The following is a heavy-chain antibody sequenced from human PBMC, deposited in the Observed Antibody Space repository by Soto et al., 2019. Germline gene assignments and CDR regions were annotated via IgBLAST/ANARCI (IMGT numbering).Heavy chain of an antibody. CDR3: ARADVVLMVYYFDY. J-gene: IGHJ4*02. CDR2: ISYDGSNK. V-gene: IGHV3-30-3*01. CDR1: GFTFSSYA. D-gene: IGHD2-8*01. Sequence: GGSLRLSCAASGFTFSSYAMHWVHQAPGKGLEWVAVISYDGSNKYYADSVKGRFTISRDNSKNTLYLQMNSLRAEDTAVYYCARADVVLMVYYFDYWGQGPLVTVSS.